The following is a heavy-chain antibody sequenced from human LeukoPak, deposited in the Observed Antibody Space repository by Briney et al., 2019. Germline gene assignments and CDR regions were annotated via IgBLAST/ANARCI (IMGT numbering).Heavy chain of an antibody. Sequence: ASVKVSCKASGYTFTSYAMHWVRQAPGQRLEWMGWINAGNGNTKYSQKFQGRVTITRDTSASTAYMELSSLRSEDTAVYYCVREYYDSSGIPQDAFDIWGQGTMVTVSS. CDR3: VREYYDSSGIPQDAFDI. D-gene: IGHD3-22*01. CDR2: INAGNGNT. V-gene: IGHV1-3*01. CDR1: GYTFTSYA. J-gene: IGHJ3*02.